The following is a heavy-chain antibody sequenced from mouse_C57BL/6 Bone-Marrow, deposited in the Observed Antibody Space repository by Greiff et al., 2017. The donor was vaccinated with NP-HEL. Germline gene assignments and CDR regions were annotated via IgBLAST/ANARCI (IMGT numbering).Heavy chain of an antibody. CDR1: GYAFSSYW. Sequence: VQLQQSGAELVKPGASVKISCKASGYAFSSYWMNWVKERPGKGLEWIGQICPGDGDTKYTGKFKGKATLTADKSSSTAYMQVSILTSEASAVYFCARGDYGSSRFGYAMDYWGQGTSVTVSS. J-gene: IGHJ4*01. CDR3: ARGDYGSSRFGYAMDY. CDR2: ICPGDGDT. V-gene: IGHV1-80*01. D-gene: IGHD1-1*01.